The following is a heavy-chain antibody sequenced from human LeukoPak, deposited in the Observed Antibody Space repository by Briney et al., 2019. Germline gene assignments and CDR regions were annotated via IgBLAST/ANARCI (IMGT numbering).Heavy chain of an antibody. CDR1: GCSISSYY. CDR3: ARSGSSSQYYYYYYMDV. V-gene: IGHV4-59*01. J-gene: IGHJ6*03. D-gene: IGHD6-6*01. CDR2: IYYSGST. Sequence: KTSETLSLTCTVSGCSISSYYWSWIRQPPGKGLEWIGYIYYSGSTNYNPSLKSRVTISVDTSKNQFSLKLSSVTAADTAVYYCARSGSSSQYYYYYYMDVWGKGTTVTVSS.